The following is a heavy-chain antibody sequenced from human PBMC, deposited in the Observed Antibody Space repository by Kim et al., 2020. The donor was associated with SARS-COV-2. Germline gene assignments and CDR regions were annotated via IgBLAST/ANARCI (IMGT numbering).Heavy chain of an antibody. V-gene: IGHV3-30*02. D-gene: IGHD3-10*01. J-gene: IGHJ4*02. CDR3: AKVSGQWFGELITYFDY. Sequence: VKGRFTNSRDNPKNTLYLQMNSLRAEDTAVYYCAKVSGQWFGELITYFDYWGQGTLVTVSS.